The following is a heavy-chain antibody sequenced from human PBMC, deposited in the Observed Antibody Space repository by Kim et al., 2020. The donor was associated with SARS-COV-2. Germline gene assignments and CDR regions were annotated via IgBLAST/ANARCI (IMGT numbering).Heavy chain of an antibody. CDR3: ARGGGLLLRED. Sequence: SETLSLTCAVYGGSFSGYYWSWIRQPPGKGLEWIGEINHSGSTNYNPSLKSRVTISVDTSKNQFSLKLSSVTAADTAVYYCARGGGLLLREDWGQGTLVTVSS. CDR2: INHSGST. CDR1: GGSFSGYY. J-gene: IGHJ4*02. D-gene: IGHD3-22*01. V-gene: IGHV4-34*01.